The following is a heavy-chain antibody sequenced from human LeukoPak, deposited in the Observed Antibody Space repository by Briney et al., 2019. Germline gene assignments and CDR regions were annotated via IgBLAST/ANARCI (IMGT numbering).Heavy chain of an antibody. J-gene: IGHJ4*02. D-gene: IGHD3-16*01. Sequence: GESLKISCKGSGYSFTSYWVGWVRQIPGKGLEWMGIIYPGDSNTKYSPSFQGPVTISADKSIRTAYLQWSSLAPSDTAMYSCARRPMIPFGGAQYSFDYWGQGTLVTVSS. V-gene: IGHV5-51*01. CDR2: IYPGDSNT. CDR3: ARRPMIPFGGAQYSFDY. CDR1: GYSFTSYW.